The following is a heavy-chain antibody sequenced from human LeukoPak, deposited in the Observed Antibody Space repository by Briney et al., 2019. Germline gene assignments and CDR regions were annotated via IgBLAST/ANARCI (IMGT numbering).Heavy chain of an antibody. V-gene: IGHV1-46*01. CDR2: INPSGGST. Sequence: GASVKVSCKASGYTFTSYYMHWVRQAPGQGLEWMGIINPSGGSTSYAQKFQGRVTMTRDTSTSSVYMELSGLRSEDTAVYYCARGGEWLDAFDIWGQGTMVTVSS. J-gene: IGHJ3*02. CDR3: ARGGEWLDAFDI. D-gene: IGHD5-12*01. CDR1: GYTFTSYY.